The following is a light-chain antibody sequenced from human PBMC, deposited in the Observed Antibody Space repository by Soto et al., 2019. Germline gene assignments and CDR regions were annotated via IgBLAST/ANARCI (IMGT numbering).Light chain of an antibody. CDR2: DVS. CDR1: SSDVGGYNY. CDR3: SSYTDNNTLL. J-gene: IGLJ2*01. V-gene: IGLV2-14*01. Sequence: QSALTQPASVSGSPGQSITISCTGTSSDVGGYNYVSWYQQHPGKAPKLMIYDVSNRPSGVSNRFSGSKSGNTASLTISGLQAEDEADYYCSSYTDNNTLLFGGGTKLTVL.